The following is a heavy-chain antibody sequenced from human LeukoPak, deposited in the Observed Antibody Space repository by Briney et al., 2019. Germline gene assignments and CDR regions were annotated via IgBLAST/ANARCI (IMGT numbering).Heavy chain of an antibody. V-gene: IGHV4-59*01. CDR1: GGSISSYY. Sequence: SETLSLTCTVSGGSISSYYWSWIRQPPGKGLEWIGYIYYSGSTNYNPSLKSRVTISVDTSKNQFSLKLSSVTAADTAVYYCARHGITMVRGVPRDAFDIWGQGTMVTVSS. CDR3: ARHGITMVRGVPRDAFDI. CDR2: IYYSGST. D-gene: IGHD3-10*01. J-gene: IGHJ3*02.